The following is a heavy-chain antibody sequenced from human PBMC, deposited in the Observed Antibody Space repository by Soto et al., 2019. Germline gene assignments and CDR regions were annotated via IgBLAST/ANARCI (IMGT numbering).Heavy chain of an antibody. CDR3: ARIAAAGNFDY. CDR1: GGSISSYY. D-gene: IGHD6-13*01. J-gene: IGHJ4*02. CDR2: IYYSGST. V-gene: IGHV4-59*01. Sequence: SETLSLTCTVSGGSISSYYWSWIRQPPGKGLEWIGYIYYSGSTNYNPSLKSRVTISVDTSKNQFSLKLSSVTAADTAVYYCARIAAAGNFDYWGQGTLVTVSS.